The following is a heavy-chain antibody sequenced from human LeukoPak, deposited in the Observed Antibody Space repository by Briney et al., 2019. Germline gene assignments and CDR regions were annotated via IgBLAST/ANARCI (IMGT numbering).Heavy chain of an antibody. Sequence: ASVKVSCKASGYTFTGYYMHWVRQALGQGLEWMGRINPNSGGTNYAQKFQGRVTMTRDTSISTAYMELSRLRSDDTAVYYCARAYYYDSSGYYRNWGQGTLVTVSS. V-gene: IGHV1-2*06. CDR2: INPNSGGT. CDR1: GYTFTGYY. CDR3: ARAYYYDSSGYYRN. D-gene: IGHD3-22*01. J-gene: IGHJ4*02.